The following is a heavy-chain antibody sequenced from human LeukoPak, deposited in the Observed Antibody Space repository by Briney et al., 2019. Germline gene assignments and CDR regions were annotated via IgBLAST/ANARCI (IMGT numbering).Heavy chain of an antibody. CDR3: ARLRLGELSLGFDP. Sequence: ASVKVSCKASGYTFTGYYMHWVRQAPGQGLEWMGWINPNSGGTNYAQKLQGRVTMTTDTSTSTAYMELRSLRSDDTAVYYCARLRLGELSLGFDPWGQGTLVTVSS. CDR1: GYTFTGYY. D-gene: IGHD3-16*02. V-gene: IGHV1-2*02. CDR2: INPNSGGT. J-gene: IGHJ5*02.